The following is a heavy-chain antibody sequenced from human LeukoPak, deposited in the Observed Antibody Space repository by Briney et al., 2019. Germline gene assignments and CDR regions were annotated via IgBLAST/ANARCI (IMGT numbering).Heavy chain of an antibody. Sequence: PGGSLRLSCAASAFTFDDYGMSWVRQAPGKGLEWVSGINWNGGSTGYADSVKGRFTISRDNAKNSLYLQMNILRAEDTALYYCARDGRIVAAISSDYCGQGTLVTVSS. CDR1: AFTFDDYG. J-gene: IGHJ4*02. CDR3: ARDGRIVAAISSDY. CDR2: INWNGGST. D-gene: IGHD2-21*01. V-gene: IGHV3-20*04.